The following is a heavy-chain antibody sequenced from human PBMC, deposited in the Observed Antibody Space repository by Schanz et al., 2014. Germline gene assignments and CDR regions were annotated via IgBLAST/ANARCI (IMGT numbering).Heavy chain of an antibody. J-gene: IGHJ4*02. CDR2: ISSSSSTI. CDR1: GFTFRTYL. CDR3: AREGERKGMLPYYFDY. Sequence: EVQLVESGGGLVQPGGSLRLSCAASGFTFRTYLMNWVRQAPGKGLEWVSFISSSSSTIYYADSVKGRFTISRDNAKTSLYLQMNSLRDEDTPLSSCAREGERKGMLPYYFDYWGQGALVTVSS. D-gene: IGHD3-10*01. V-gene: IGHV3-48*02.